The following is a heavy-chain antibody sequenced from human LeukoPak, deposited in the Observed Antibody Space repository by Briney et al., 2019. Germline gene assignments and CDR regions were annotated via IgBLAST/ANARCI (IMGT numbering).Heavy chain of an antibody. Sequence: GGSLRLSCAASGFTFSSFEMNWVRQAPGKGLEWVSYISSSASTIYYADSVKGRFTISRDNAKNSLYLQMNSLRAEDTAVYYCAREMGGYPFDYWGQGILVTVSS. V-gene: IGHV3-48*03. CDR1: GFTFSSFE. CDR3: AREMGGYPFDY. CDR2: ISSSASTI. D-gene: IGHD5-12*01. J-gene: IGHJ4*02.